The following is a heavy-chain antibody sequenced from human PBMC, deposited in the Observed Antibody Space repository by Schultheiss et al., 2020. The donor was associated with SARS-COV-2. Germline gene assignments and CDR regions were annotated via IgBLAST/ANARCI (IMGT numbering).Heavy chain of an antibody. J-gene: IGHJ6*02. Sequence: ASVKVSCKASGYTFTGYYMHWVRQAPGQGLEWMGIINPSGGSTSYAQKFQGRVTMTRDTSTSTVYMELSSLRSEDTAVYYCARAPVYDFWSAYYNREGALDVWGQGTTVTVSS. CDR1: GYTFTGYY. D-gene: IGHD3-3*01. CDR3: ARAPVYDFWSAYYNREGALDV. V-gene: IGHV1-46*01. CDR2: INPSGGST.